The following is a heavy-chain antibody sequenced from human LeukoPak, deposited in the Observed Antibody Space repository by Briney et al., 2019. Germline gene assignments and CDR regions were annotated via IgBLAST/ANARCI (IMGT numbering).Heavy chain of an antibody. V-gene: IGHV1-2*02. J-gene: IGHJ4*02. CDR2: INPNSGGT. CDR3: ARGRSIEGSGSLWKY. D-gene: IGHD3-10*01. CDR1: GYTFTGYY. Sequence: ASVKVSCKASGYTFTGYYMHWVRQAPGQGLEWMGWINPNSGGTSFTQKFQGRVTMTRDTSIRTAYMEVSRLRSDDTAVYYCARGRSIEGSGSLWKYWGQGTQVTVSS.